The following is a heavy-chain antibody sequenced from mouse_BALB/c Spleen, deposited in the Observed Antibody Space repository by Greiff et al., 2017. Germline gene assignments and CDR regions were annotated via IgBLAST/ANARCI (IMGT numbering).Heavy chain of an antibody. D-gene: IGHD2-1*01. CDR1: GYTFTDYN. CDR3: ARERSLYYGNFYAMDY. V-gene: IGHV1S29*02. J-gene: IGHJ4*01. Sequence: EVQLQQSGPELVKPGASVKISCKASGYTFTDYNMHWVKQSHGKSLEWIGYIYPYNGGTGYNQKFKSKATLTVDNSSSTAYMELRSLTSEDSAVYYCARERSLYYGNFYAMDYWGQGTSVTVSS. CDR2: IYPYNGGT.